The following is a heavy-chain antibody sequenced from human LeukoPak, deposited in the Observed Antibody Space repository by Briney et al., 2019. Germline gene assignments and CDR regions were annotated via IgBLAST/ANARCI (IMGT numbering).Heavy chain of an antibody. V-gene: IGHV3-48*01. CDR3: ASPTISRSLDY. CDR2: ISSSSSTI. CDR1: GFSFSTYS. J-gene: IGHJ4*02. D-gene: IGHD1-26*01. Sequence: PGGSLRLACAASGFSFSTYSMYWVRQAPGKGLEWVSYISSSSSTIYYADSVKGRFTISRDNAKNSLYLQMNSLRAEDTAVYYCASPTISRSLDYWGQGTLVTVSS.